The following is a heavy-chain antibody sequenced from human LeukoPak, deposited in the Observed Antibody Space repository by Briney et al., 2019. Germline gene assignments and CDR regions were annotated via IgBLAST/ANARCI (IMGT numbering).Heavy chain of an antibody. CDR1: GITFSNYC. V-gene: IGHV3-74*01. J-gene: IGHJ4*02. Sequence: GGSLRLSCAASGITFSNYCMHWVRQAPGKGLVWVSRINSDGSSTTYADSVKGRFTISRDNAKNTLHLQMNSLRAEDTAVYYCARDRMELNAASYYFDYWGQGTLVTVSS. CDR2: INSDGSST. D-gene: IGHD1-7*01. CDR3: ARDRMELNAASYYFDY.